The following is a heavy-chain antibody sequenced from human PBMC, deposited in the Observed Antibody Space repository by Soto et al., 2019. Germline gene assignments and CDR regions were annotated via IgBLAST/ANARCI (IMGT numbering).Heavy chain of an antibody. Sequence: GSLRLSCAASGFTFSSYAMSWVRQAPGKGLEWVSAISGSGGSTYYADSVKGRFTISRDNSKNTLYLQMNSLRAEDTAVYYCAKDQDYGDYYYYYMDVWGKGTTVTVSS. CDR2: ISGSGGST. CDR1: GFTFSSYA. D-gene: IGHD4-17*01. J-gene: IGHJ6*03. CDR3: AKDQDYGDYYYYYMDV. V-gene: IGHV3-23*01.